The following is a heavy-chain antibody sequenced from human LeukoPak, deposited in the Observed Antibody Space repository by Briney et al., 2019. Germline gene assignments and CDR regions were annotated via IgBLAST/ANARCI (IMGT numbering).Heavy chain of an antibody. Sequence: GGSLRLSCAASGFTFSSFEMNWVRQAPGKGLEWVSYMSNSGRTIYYTDSVKGRFTISRDNAKNSLYLQMNSLRAEDTAVYYCARGIVPAAIPPPNWFDPWGQGTLVTVSS. J-gene: IGHJ5*02. CDR3: ARGIVPAAIPPPNWFDP. V-gene: IGHV3-48*03. CDR1: GFTFSSFE. CDR2: MSNSGRTI. D-gene: IGHD2-2*01.